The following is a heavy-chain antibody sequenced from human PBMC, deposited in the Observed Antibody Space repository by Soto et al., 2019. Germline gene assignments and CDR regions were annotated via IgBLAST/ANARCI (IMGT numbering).Heavy chain of an antibody. J-gene: IGHJ6*02. CDR1: GFTFSNAW. CDR3: TTDPLFWSGYYSLYYYYYGMDV. Sequence: NPGGSLRLSCAASGFTFSNAWMSWVRQAPGKGLEWVGRIKSKTDGGTTDYAAPVKGRFTISRDDSKNTLYLQMNSLKTEDTAVYYCTTDPLFWSGYYSLYYYYYGMDVWGQGTTVTVSS. CDR2: IKSKTDGGTT. D-gene: IGHD3-3*01. V-gene: IGHV3-15*01.